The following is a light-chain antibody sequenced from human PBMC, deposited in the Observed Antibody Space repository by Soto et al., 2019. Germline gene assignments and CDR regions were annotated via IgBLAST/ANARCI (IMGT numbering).Light chain of an antibody. CDR3: QQYNAQYT. Sequence: DIQMTQSPSTLSASVGDTVTITCRASQSIINWLAWYQQKPGKAPKLLIYKASSLESGVPSRFSGSGSGTEFTLTISSLQPDDFATYYYQQYNAQYTFGQGARLEIK. CDR1: QSIINW. CDR2: KAS. V-gene: IGKV1-5*03. J-gene: IGKJ5*01.